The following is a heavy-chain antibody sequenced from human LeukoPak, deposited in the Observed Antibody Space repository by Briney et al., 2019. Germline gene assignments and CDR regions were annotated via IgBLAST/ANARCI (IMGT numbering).Heavy chain of an antibody. J-gene: IGHJ2*01. CDR3: ARHAVAGNNWYFDL. Sequence: SETLSLTCTVSGGSISSYYWSWIRQPPGKGLEWIGYIYYSGSTNYNPSLKSRVTISVDTSKNQFSLKLSSVTAADTAVYYCARHAVAGNNWYFDLWGRGTLVTVSS. D-gene: IGHD6-19*01. V-gene: IGHV4-59*08. CDR1: GGSISSYY. CDR2: IYYSGST.